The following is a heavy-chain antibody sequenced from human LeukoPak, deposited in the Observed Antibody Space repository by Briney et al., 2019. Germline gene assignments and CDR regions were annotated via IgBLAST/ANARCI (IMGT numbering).Heavy chain of an antibody. CDR3: ARQEYCSGGSCYTWFDP. CDR2: IYPADSDI. V-gene: IGHV5-51*01. J-gene: IGHJ5*02. D-gene: IGHD2-15*01. CDR1: GYSINNYW. Sequence: GESLKISCKGSGYSINNYWIGWVRQMPGKGLEWLGIIYPADSDIRYSPSFQGQVTISADKSISTAYLQWSSLKASDTAMYYCARQEYCSGGSCYTWFDPWGQGTLVTVSS.